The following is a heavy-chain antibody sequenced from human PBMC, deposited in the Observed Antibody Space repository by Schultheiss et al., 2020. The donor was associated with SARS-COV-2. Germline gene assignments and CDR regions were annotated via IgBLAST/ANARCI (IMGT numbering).Heavy chain of an antibody. CDR2: ISYDGSNK. Sequence: GESLKISCAASGFTFSSYSMHWVRQAPGKGLEWVAVISYDGSNKYYADSVKGRFTISRDNSKNTLYLQVNSLRVEDTAVYYCARSPIEYNYAYAYWGQGTLVTVSS. J-gene: IGHJ4*02. D-gene: IGHD3-16*01. V-gene: IGHV3-30*14. CDR3: ARSPIEYNYAYAY. CDR1: GFTFSSYS.